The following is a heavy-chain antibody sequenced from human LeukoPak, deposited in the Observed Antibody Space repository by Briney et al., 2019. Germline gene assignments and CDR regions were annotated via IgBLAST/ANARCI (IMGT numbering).Heavy chain of an antibody. D-gene: IGHD5-18*01. CDR1: EGSISSYC. Sequence: ETLSLTCTASEGSISSYCWSWIRQPPGKGLEWIVYICYDGSTNYNPSLKSRVTISVDTSKNQFSLKLSSVPAADTAVYYCARRGAHTAIGTREHDAFAIWRQGTMVTVSS. CDR3: ARRGAHTAIGTREHDAFAI. CDR2: ICYDGST. J-gene: IGHJ3*02. V-gene: IGHV4-59*01.